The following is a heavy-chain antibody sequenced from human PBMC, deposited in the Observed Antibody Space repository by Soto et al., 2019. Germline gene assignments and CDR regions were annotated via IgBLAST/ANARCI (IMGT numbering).Heavy chain of an antibody. J-gene: IGHJ6*02. CDR1: GFSLSTSGMC. D-gene: IGHD2-2*01. CDR3: ARTRRPPIWYQLLSGYYYYGMDV. Sequence: SGPTLVNPTQTLTLTCTFSGFSLSTSGMCVSWIRQPPGKALEWLALIDWDDDKYYSTSLKTRLTISKDTSKNQVVLTMTNMEPVDTATYYCARTRRPPIWYQLLSGYYYYGMDVWGQGTTVTVSS. CDR2: IDWDDDK. V-gene: IGHV2-70*01.